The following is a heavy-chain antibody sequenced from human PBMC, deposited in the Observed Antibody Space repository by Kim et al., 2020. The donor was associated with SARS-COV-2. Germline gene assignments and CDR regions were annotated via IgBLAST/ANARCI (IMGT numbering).Heavy chain of an antibody. CDR1: GYNFKNYW. CDR3: ATLNYDILTEAH. V-gene: IGHV5-51*01. J-gene: IGHJ4*02. D-gene: IGHD3-9*01. Sequence: GESLKISCKGSGYNFKNYWIGWVRQMPGEGLEWMGIIYPGYSDTRYSSSFQGQVTISADKSVSTAYLQWSRLKASDTAMYYCATLNYDILTEAHWGQGTLVTVSS. CDR2: IYPGYSDT.